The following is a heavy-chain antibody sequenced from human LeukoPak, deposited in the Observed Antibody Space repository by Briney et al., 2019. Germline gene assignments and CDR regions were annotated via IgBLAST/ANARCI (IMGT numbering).Heavy chain of an antibody. Sequence: NLGESLKIPWKGSGYSLTSYWISWLRKLPGKGLEWMRRIDPSDSYTNYSPSFKGHVTISADKSISTAYLQWSSLKASDTAMYYCARQGKPAAPDEDVWGKGTTVTVSS. V-gene: IGHV5-10-1*01. D-gene: IGHD2-2*01. CDR2: IDPSDSYT. J-gene: IGHJ6*04. CDR1: GYSLTSYW. CDR3: ARQGKPAAPDEDV.